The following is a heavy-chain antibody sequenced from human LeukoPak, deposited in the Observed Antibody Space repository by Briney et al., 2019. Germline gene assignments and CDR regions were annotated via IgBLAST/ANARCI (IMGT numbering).Heavy chain of an antibody. V-gene: IGHV4-4*07. CDR3: AREDSGSYPSYWYFDL. J-gene: IGHJ2*01. D-gene: IGHD1-26*01. CDR2: IYTSGST. CDR1: GGSISSYY. Sequence: SETLSLTCTVSGGSISSYYWSWIRQPAGKGLEWIGRIYTSGSTNYNPSLKSRVTMSVDTSKNQFSLKLSSVTAADTAVYYCAREDSGSYPSYWYFDLWGRGTLVTVSS.